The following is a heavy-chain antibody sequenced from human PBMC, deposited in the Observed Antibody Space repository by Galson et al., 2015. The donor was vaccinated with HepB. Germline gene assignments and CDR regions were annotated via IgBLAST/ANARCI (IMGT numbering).Heavy chain of an antibody. D-gene: IGHD6-13*01. CDR1: GGTFSSYA. J-gene: IGHJ4*02. Sequence: SVKVSCKASGGTFSSYAISWVRQAPGQGLEWMGGIIPIFGTANYAQKFQGRVTITRDTSASTAYMELSSLRSEDTAVYYCARDAVSVGYSSSWYQLDYYFDYWGQGTLVTVSS. CDR3: ARDAVSVGYSSSWYQLDYYFDY. CDR2: IIPIFGTA. V-gene: IGHV1-69*05.